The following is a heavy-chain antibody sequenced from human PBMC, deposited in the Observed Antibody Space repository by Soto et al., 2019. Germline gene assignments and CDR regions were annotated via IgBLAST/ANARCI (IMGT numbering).Heavy chain of an antibody. CDR3: ASGASRWYPYFFDS. D-gene: IGHD6-13*01. CDR1: EGTFNSYA. Sequence: QAQVVQSGAEVRKPGSSVKLSCKASEGTFNSYAIAWVRQAPGQGLEWMGGIIPYYNTLNYAQKFQDRVTITAEDSTNTVYMELRSLRSDDTAVYFCASGASRWYPYFFDSWAQGTLVTVSS. CDR2: IIPYYNTL. J-gene: IGHJ4*02. V-gene: IGHV1-69*01.